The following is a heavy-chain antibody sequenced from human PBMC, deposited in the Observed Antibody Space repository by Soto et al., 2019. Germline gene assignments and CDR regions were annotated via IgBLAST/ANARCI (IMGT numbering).Heavy chain of an antibody. CDR1: GGSISSYY. D-gene: IGHD6-13*01. V-gene: IGHV4-59*08. J-gene: IGHJ5*02. CDR2: IYYSGST. Sequence: SETLSLTCTVSGGSISSYYWSWIRQPPGKGLEWIGYIYYSGSTNYNPSLKSRVTISVDTSKNQFSLQLSSVTAADTAVYYCARQRSSSWLGSHWFDPWGQGTLDSVSS. CDR3: ARQRSSSWLGSHWFDP.